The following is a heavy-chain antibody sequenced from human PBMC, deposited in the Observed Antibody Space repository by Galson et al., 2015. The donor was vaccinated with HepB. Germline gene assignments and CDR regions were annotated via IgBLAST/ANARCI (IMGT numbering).Heavy chain of an antibody. J-gene: IGHJ4*02. Sequence: ETLSLTCTVSGGSISSSGYYWGWIRQPPGKGLEWIGSIYHRGSTYYNPSLKSRVTISVDTSKNQFSLKLNSVTAADTAVYFCATRAYIAGLASTDSWGQGTLVTVSS. CDR3: ATRAYIAGLASTDS. CDR2: IYHRGST. D-gene: IGHD6-13*01. V-gene: IGHV4-39*01. CDR1: GGSISSSGYY.